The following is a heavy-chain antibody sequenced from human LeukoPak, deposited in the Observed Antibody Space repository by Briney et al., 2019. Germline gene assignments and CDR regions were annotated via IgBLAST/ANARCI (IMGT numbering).Heavy chain of an antibody. J-gene: IGHJ4*02. CDR3: ARDHPDY. Sequence: PGGSLRLSCVGSGFTFSNWWMNWVRQGPGKGLEWVANMNQDGSKRYYVDSVEGRFTISRDNAKNSVYLQMNNLRVEDTAVYYCARDHPDYWGQGTLVTVSS. CDR2: MNQDGSKR. V-gene: IGHV3-7*01. CDR1: GFTFSNWW.